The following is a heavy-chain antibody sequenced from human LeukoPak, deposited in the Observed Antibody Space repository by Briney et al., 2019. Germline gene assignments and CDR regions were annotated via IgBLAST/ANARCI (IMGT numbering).Heavy chain of an antibody. J-gene: IGHJ6*02. CDR2: INPNSGDT. Sequence: ASVKVSCKASGYTFTGYYMHWVRQAPGQGLEWMGWINPNSGDTNYAQKFQGRVTMTRDTSISTAYMELSRLRSDDTAVYYCAREGIDSSGIRVYYYYYGMDVWGQGTTVTVSS. CDR1: GYTFTGYY. V-gene: IGHV1-2*02. D-gene: IGHD3-22*01. CDR3: AREGIDSSGIRVYYYYYGMDV.